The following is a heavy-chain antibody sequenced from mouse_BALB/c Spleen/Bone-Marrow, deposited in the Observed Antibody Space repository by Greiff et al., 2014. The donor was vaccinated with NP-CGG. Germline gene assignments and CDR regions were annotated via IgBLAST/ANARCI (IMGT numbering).Heavy chain of an antibody. J-gene: IGHJ2*01. V-gene: IGHV2-2*02. CDR3: ARNHRGYYFDY. CDR2: IWTGGST. D-gene: IGHD3-1*01. CDR1: GFSLTTYG. Sequence: VQLQQSGPGLVQPSQSLSITCTVSGFSLTTYGVHWVRQSSGKGLEWLGVIWTGGSTDYNAAFISRLSISKDNSKSQVFFEMNSLQANDTAIYYCARNHRGYYFDYWGQGTTLTVSS.